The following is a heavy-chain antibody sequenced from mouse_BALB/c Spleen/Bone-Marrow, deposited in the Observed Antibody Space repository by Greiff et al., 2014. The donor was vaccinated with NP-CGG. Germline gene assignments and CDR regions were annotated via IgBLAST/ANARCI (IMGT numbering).Heavy chain of an antibody. J-gene: IGHJ3*01. D-gene: IGHD2-13*01. Sequence: QVQLKESGAELVRPGTSVKVSCKASGYAFTNYLIEWVKQRPGQGLEWIGVINPGSGGTNYNEKFKGKATLTADKSSSTAYMQLCSLTSDDSAVYFCARRDYSFAYWGQGTLVTVSA. V-gene: IGHV1-54*01. CDR2: INPGSGGT. CDR3: ARRDYSFAY. CDR1: GYAFTNYL.